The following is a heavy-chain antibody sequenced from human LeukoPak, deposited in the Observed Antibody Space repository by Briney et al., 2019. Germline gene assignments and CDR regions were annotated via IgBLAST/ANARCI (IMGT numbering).Heavy chain of an antibody. CDR1: GYTLTSFG. D-gene: IGHD3-16*02. Sequence: GASVKVSCKASGYTLTSFGISWVRQAPGQGLEWMGWISAYNGNTNYAQKLQGRVTMTTDTSTSTAYMELRSLRSDDTAVYYCARAYYVWGSYRSHDAFDIWGQGTMVTVSS. CDR2: ISAYNGNT. J-gene: IGHJ3*02. V-gene: IGHV1-18*01. CDR3: ARAYYVWGSYRSHDAFDI.